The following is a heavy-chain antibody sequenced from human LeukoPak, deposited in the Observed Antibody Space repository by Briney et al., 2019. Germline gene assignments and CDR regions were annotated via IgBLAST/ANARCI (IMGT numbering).Heavy chain of an antibody. CDR2: IRYDGCNK. Sequence: GGSLRLSCAASGFSFSSYGMDWVRQASGKGLEWMASIRYDGCNKYYADSVKGRFTISRDNSKNTLYLQMNSLRAEDTAVYYCARGREVHDFWSGYPIFDYWGQGTLVTVSS. CDR1: GFSFSSYG. V-gene: IGHV3-30*02. CDR3: ARGREVHDFWSGYPIFDY. J-gene: IGHJ4*02. D-gene: IGHD3-3*01.